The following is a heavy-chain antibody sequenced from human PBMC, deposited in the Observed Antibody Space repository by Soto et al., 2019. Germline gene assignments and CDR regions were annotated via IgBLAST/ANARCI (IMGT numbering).Heavy chain of an antibody. D-gene: IGHD2-15*01. J-gene: IGHJ3*02. V-gene: IGHV3-66*01. CDR3: AREPRNCRGGSCSITGDAYDI. CDR2: ISNRGDT. Sequence: EVQLVESGGGLVQPGGSLRLSCTASGFIVSDTYVNWVRQAPGTGLEWVSVISNRGDTHYADSVRGRFSLSRDISDNTMHLQMNNLRVEDTAVYYSAREPRNCRGGSCSITGDAYDIWGQGTMVTVSS. CDR1: GFIVSDTY.